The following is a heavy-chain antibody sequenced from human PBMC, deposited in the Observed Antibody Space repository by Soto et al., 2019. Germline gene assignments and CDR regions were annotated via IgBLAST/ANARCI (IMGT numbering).Heavy chain of an antibody. CDR3: ARHVYPLDXAREDWFDP. V-gene: IGHV4-39*01. Sequence: QLQLQESGPGLVKPSETLSLTCTVCGGSISSSSYYWGWIRQPPGKGLEWIGSIYYSGSTYYNPSLKSRVTISVDTSKNQFSLKLSSVTAADTAVYYCARHVYPLDXAREDWFDPWGQGTLVTVSS. J-gene: IGHJ5*02. CDR2: IYYSGST. D-gene: IGHD1-26*01. CDR1: GGSISSSSYY.